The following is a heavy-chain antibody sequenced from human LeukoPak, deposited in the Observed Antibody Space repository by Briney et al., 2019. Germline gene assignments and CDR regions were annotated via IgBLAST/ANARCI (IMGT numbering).Heavy chain of an antibody. CDR1: GYTFTSYD. Sequence: GASVKVSFKASGYTFTSYDINWVRQATGQGLEGMGWMNPNSGNTGYTQKFQGRVTMTRNTSISTAYMELSRLRSDDTAVYYCARDISIAAAGTADYWGQGTLVTVSS. CDR2: MNPNSGNT. D-gene: IGHD6-13*01. J-gene: IGHJ4*02. V-gene: IGHV1-8*01. CDR3: ARDISIAAAGTADY.